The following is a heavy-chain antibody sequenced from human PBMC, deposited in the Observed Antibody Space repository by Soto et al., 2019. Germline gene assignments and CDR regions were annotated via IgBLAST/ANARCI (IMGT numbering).Heavy chain of an antibody. CDR2: IYYSGST. V-gene: IGHV4-39*01. CDR3: AGSPMRTWFGELEPLHDDY. Sequence: QLQLQESGPGLVKPSETLSLTCTVSGGSISSSSYYWGWIRQPPGKGLEWIGSIYYSGSTYYNPSLKSRATISVDTSMNQFSLKLSSVTAADTAVYYCAGSPMRTWFGELEPLHDDYWGQGTLVTVSS. J-gene: IGHJ4*02. CDR1: GGSISSSSYY. D-gene: IGHD3-10*01.